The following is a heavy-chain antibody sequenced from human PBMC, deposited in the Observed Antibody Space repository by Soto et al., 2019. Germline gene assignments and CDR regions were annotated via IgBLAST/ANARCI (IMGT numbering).Heavy chain of an antibody. CDR3: ARGTRALITSFFAY. Sequence: ETLSLTCSVSGDAISNYYWSWLRQTPGKGLEWIGCVHDSGSTDYNPSFKGRVSMSLQTSKSQFSLNLRSVTAADTATYFCARGTRALITSFFAYWGQGLPVTVSS. D-gene: IGHD1-20*01. CDR1: GDAISNYY. CDR2: VHDSGST. V-gene: IGHV4-59*01. J-gene: IGHJ4*02.